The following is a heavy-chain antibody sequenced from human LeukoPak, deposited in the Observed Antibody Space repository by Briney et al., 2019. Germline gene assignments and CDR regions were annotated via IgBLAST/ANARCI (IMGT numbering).Heavy chain of an antibody. D-gene: IGHD7-27*01. J-gene: IGHJ6*03. V-gene: IGHV4-34*01. CDR1: GGSFSGYY. CDR3: ARRPRWGYYYMDV. CDR2: INHSGST. Sequence: PSETLSLTCAVYGGSFSGYYWSWIRQPPGKGLEWIGEINHSGSTNYNPSLKSRVTISVDTSKNQFSLKLSSVTAADTAVYYCARRPRWGYYYMDVWGKGTTVTISS.